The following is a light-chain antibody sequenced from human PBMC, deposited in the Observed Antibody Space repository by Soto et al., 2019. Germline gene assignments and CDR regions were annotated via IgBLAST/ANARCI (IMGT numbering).Light chain of an antibody. CDR3: QHYNSYSEA. J-gene: IGKJ1*01. Sequence: IQLTQSPSSLSASVGDRVTITCRASQDIAIYLAWYQQKPGEAPKLLIYAASTLYGGVPSRFSGSGSGTDFALTITSLQAEDFATYYCQHYNSYSEAFGQGTKVDIK. CDR2: AAS. CDR1: QDIAIY. V-gene: IGKV1-9*01.